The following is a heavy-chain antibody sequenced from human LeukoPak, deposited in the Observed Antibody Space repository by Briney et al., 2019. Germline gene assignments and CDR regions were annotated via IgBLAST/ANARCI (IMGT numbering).Heavy chain of an antibody. Sequence: SGPTLVKATQTLTLTCTFSGFSLSTSGMCVSWIRQPPGKALEWLALIDWDVDKYFSTSLKTRLTISKDTSKNQVVLTMTNMDPVDTATYYCARVPGLSKAVDYWGQGTLVAVSS. V-gene: IGHV2-70*01. J-gene: IGHJ4*02. CDR1: GFSLSTSGMC. CDR2: IDWDVDK. CDR3: ARVPGLSKAVDY. D-gene: IGHD6-19*01.